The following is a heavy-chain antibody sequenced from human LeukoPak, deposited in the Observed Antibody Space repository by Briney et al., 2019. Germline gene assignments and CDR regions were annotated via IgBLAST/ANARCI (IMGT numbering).Heavy chain of an antibody. Sequence: SETLSLACAVYGGSFSGYYWSWIRQPPGKGLEWIGEINHSGSTNYNPSLKSRVTISVDTSKNQFSLKLSSVTAADTAVYYCARLSRYFDWLSPYYMDVWGKGTTVTISS. CDR1: GGSFSGYY. CDR3: ARLSRYFDWLSPYYMDV. J-gene: IGHJ6*03. CDR2: INHSGST. D-gene: IGHD3-9*01. V-gene: IGHV4-34*01.